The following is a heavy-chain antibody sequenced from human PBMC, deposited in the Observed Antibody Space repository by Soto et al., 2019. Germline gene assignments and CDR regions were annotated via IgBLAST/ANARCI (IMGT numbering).Heavy chain of an antibody. V-gene: IGHV1-46*01. CDR2: INPRGGDT. J-gene: IGHJ6*02. CDR3: ARDGPHSGSYRYGMDV. Sequence: ASVKVSCKASGYTFISYYMYWVRQAPGQGLEWMGVINPRGGDTMYAQKFQGRVTMTRDTSTSTAYMELRSLRSDDTAVYYCARDGPHSGSYRYGMDVWGQGTTVTVSS. D-gene: IGHD1-26*01. CDR1: GYTFISYY.